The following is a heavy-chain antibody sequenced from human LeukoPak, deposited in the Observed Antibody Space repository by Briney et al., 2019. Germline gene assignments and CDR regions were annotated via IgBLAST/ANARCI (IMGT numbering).Heavy chain of an antibody. CDR3: ATTLVIVNGYDY. V-gene: IGHV3-21*01. D-gene: IGHD5-18*01. J-gene: IGHJ4*02. CDR1: GFTFSSYS. CDR2: ISSSSSYI. Sequence: GGSLRLSCAASGFTFSSYSMNWVRQAPGKGLEWVSSISSSSSYIYYADSVKGRFTISRDNAKNSLYLQMNSLRAEDTAVYYCATTLVIVNGYDYWGQGTLVTVSS.